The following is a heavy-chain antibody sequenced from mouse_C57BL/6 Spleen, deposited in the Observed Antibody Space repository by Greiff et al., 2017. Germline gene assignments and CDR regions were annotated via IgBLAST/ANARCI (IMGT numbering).Heavy chain of an antibody. Sequence: VQLQQSGAELVKPGASVKLSCKASGYTFTSYWMHWVKQRPGQGLEWIGMIHPNSGSTNYNEKFKSKATLTVDKSSSTAYMQLSSLTSEDSAVYYCALYDGYYFDYWGQGTTLTVSS. CDR2: IHPNSGST. V-gene: IGHV1-64*01. J-gene: IGHJ2*01. D-gene: IGHD2-3*01. CDR1: GYTFTSYW. CDR3: ALYDGYYFDY.